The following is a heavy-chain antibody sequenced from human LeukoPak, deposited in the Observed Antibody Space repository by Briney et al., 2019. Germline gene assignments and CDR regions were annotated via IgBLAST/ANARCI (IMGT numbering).Heavy chain of an antibody. CDR3: ASMPYDFWSGYGYYYMDV. CDR2: IYYGGST. Sequence: SQTLSLTCTVSGGSISSGDYYWSWIRQPPGKGLEWIGYIYYGGSTYYNPSLKSRVTISVDTSKNQFSLKLSSVTAADTAVYYCASMPYDFWSGYGYYYMDVWGKGTTVTVSS. J-gene: IGHJ6*03. V-gene: IGHV4-30-4*08. D-gene: IGHD3-3*01. CDR1: GGSISSGDYY.